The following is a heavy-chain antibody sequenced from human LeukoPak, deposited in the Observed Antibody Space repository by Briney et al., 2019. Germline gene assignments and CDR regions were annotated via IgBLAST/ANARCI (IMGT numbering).Heavy chain of an antibody. J-gene: IGHJ5*02. Sequence: ASVKVSCKASGYTFTSYGISWVRQAPGQGLERMGWISAYNGNTNYAQKLQGRVTMTTDTSTSTAYMELRSLRSDDTAVYYCAREGGMVRGLGVTGRGWFDPWGQGTLVTVSS. CDR1: GYTFTSYG. V-gene: IGHV1-18*01. CDR2: ISAYNGNT. CDR3: AREGGMVRGLGVTGRGWFDP. D-gene: IGHD3-10*01.